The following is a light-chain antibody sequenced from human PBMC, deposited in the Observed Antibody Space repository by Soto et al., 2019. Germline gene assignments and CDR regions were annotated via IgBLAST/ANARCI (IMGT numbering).Light chain of an antibody. CDR3: QQYHTYST. V-gene: IGKV1-5*03. Sequence: DVQMTQSPSTQSASVGDRVTITCRASQSISNWLAWYQQKPGKAPKLLIYRASNLERGVPSRFSGSGSGTEFTLTISSLQPDDFATYYCQQYHTYSTFGQGTRLEIK. CDR2: RAS. CDR1: QSISNW. J-gene: IGKJ2*01.